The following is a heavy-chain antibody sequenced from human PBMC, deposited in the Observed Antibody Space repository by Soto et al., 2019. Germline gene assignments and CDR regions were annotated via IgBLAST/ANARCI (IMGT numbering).Heavy chain of an antibody. J-gene: IGHJ4*02. D-gene: IGHD3-10*01. V-gene: IGHV3-48*01. CDR1: GFTFSSYS. CDR2: ISSSSSTI. CDR3: ARDIWFGELLPSSPFGY. Sequence: EVQLVESGGGLVQPGGSLRLSCAASGFTFSSYSMNWVRQAPGKGLEWVSCISSSSSTIYYADSVKGRFTISRDNAKNSLYLQMNSLRAEDTAVYYCARDIWFGELLPSSPFGYWGQGTLVTVSS.